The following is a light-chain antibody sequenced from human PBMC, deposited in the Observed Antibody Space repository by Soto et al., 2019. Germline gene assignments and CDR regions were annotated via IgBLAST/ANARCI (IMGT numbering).Light chain of an antibody. J-gene: IGKJ1*01. Sequence: DIQMTQSPSTLSASVGDRVTITCRASQSISSWLAWYQQKPGKAPKLLIYKASSLESGVPSRFSGRGSGTEFTLTMSSLQPDDFATYYCQQYNSYPWTFGQGTKVEIK. V-gene: IGKV1-5*03. CDR2: KAS. CDR3: QQYNSYPWT. CDR1: QSISSW.